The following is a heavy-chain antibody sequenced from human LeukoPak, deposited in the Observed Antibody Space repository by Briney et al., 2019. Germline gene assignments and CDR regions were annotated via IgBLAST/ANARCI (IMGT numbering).Heavy chain of an antibody. CDR3: ARGPSFHYYGMDV. Sequence: PGGSLRLSCAASGFPFSNYDMHWVRQATGRGLEWVSTIGVAGDTYYLGSVRGRFTVSRENAKSSLYLQVHSLRAGDTAVYYCARGPSFHYYGMDVWGQGTTVTVSS. CDR1: GFPFSNYD. J-gene: IGHJ6*02. V-gene: IGHV3-13*01. CDR2: IGVAGDT.